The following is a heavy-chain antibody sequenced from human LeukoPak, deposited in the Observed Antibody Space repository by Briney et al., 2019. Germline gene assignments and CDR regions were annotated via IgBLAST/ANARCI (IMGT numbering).Heavy chain of an antibody. J-gene: IGHJ6*02. CDR1: GYTFTSYG. D-gene: IGHD4-11*01. Sequence: ASVKVSCKASGYTFTSYGISWVRQAPGQGLEWMGWISAYNSNTNYAQKLQGRVTMTTDTSTSTAYMELRSLKSDDTAVYYCAREDYTPDYGMDVWGQGTTVTVSS. CDR2: ISAYNSNT. CDR3: AREDYTPDYGMDV. V-gene: IGHV1-18*01.